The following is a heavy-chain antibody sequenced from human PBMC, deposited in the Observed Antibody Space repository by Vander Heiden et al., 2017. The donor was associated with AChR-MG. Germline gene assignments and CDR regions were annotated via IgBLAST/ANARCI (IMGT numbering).Heavy chain of an antibody. Sequence: RTGGYSWSWIRQPPGKGLEWIGYIYHSGSTYYNPSLKSRVTISVDRSKNQFSLKLSSVTAADTAVYYCARGRIAAQFDYWGQGTLVTVSS. V-gene: IGHV4-30-2*01. CDR1: RTGGYS. D-gene: IGHD6-6*01. CDR3: ARGRIAAQFDY. J-gene: IGHJ4*02. CDR2: IYHSGST.